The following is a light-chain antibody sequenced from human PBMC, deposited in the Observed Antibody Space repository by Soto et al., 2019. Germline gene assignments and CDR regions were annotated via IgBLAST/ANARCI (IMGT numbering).Light chain of an antibody. CDR2: AAS. Sequence: IQLTQSPSSLSASVGDRVTITCRASQGISSYLAWYQQKPGKAPKLLIYAASTLQSGVPSRFSGSGSETVFTLTISSLQPEDFAIFFCQQLDSYPLTFGPGTKVDLK. CDR1: QGISSY. CDR3: QQLDSYPLT. V-gene: IGKV1-9*01. J-gene: IGKJ3*01.